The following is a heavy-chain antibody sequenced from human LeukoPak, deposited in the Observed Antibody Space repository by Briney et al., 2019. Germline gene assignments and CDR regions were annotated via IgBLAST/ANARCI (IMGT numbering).Heavy chain of an antibody. CDR1: GDSVSSDSAA. CDR2: TYYRSQWFI. CDR3: ARGSDYYDTGSFSFVDN. V-gene: IGHV6-1*01. J-gene: IGHJ4*02. Sequence: SQTLSLTCAISGDSVSSDSAAWDWIRQSPWRGLEWLGRTYYRSQWFIDYAVSVKTRITIKSDTSRNQFSLELNSVTPEDTGVYYCARGSDYYDTGSFSFVDNWGQGTLVTVSS. D-gene: IGHD3-22*01.